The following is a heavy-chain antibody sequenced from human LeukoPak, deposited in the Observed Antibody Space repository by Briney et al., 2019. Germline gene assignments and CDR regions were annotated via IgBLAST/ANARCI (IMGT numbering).Heavy chain of an antibody. CDR1: GFTFSDYY. CDR2: ISSSSSYT. CDR3: ARAEGYCSSTSCYVREYYYYGMDV. J-gene: IGHJ6*04. Sequence: GGSLRLSCAASGFTFSDYYMSWIRQAPGKGLEGVSYISSSSSYTNYADSVKGRFTLSRDNAKNSLYLQMNSLRAEDTAVYYCARAEGYCSSTSCYVREYYYYGMDVWGKGTTVTVSS. V-gene: IGHV3-11*06. D-gene: IGHD2-2*01.